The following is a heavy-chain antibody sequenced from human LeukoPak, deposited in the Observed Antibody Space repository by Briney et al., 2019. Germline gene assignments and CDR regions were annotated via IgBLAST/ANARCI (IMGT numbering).Heavy chain of an antibody. V-gene: IGHV3-33*06. D-gene: IGHD4-17*01. CDR2: IWYDGSNK. J-gene: IGHJ6*02. CDR1: GFTFSSYG. CDR3: AKGVTTVRIYYHGMDV. Sequence: GRSLRLSCAASGFTFSSYGMHWVRQAPGKGLEWVAVIWYDGSNKYYADSVKGRFTISRDNSKNTLYLQMNSLRAEDTAVYYCAKGVTTVRIYYHGMDVWGQGTTVTVPS.